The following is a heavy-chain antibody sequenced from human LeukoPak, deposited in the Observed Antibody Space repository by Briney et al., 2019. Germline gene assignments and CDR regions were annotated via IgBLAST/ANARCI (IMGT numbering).Heavy chain of an antibody. J-gene: IGHJ4*02. CDR1: GCTFSRLA. V-gene: IGHV1-69*06. CDR3: PCPTSYLTGTGLHFDF. Sequence: SAVKVSFKASGCTFSRLAINWVRQAPGRGLEWVGGIVPSFGRTNYAQNFRGGLTIAADKSTSTPYMQRVSLTSDDGPIYFCPCPTSYLTGTGLHFDFWGQGTLVTVSS. D-gene: IGHD3-9*01. CDR2: IVPSFGRT.